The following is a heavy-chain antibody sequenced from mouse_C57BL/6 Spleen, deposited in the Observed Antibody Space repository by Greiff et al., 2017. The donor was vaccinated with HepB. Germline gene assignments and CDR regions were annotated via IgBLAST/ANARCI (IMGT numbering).Heavy chain of an antibody. J-gene: IGHJ2*01. Sequence: QVQLQQSGAELVMPGASVKLSCKASGYTFTSYWMHWVNQRPGQGLEWIGEIDPSDSYTNYNQKFKGKSTLTVDKSSSTAYMQLSSLTSEDSAVYYCARDGNYYGSSLYFDYWGQGTTLTVSS. V-gene: IGHV1-69*01. CDR2: IDPSDSYT. D-gene: IGHD1-1*01. CDR1: GYTFTSYW. CDR3: ARDGNYYGSSLYFDY.